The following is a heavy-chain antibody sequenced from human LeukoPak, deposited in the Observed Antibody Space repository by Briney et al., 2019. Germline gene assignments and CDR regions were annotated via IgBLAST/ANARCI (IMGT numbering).Heavy chain of an antibody. J-gene: IGHJ4*02. CDR3: ARVSRYDWESFYDY. V-gene: IGHV4-59*01. D-gene: IGHD5-12*01. CDR1: GGSISSYY. CDR2: IYYSGST. Sequence: SETLSLTCTVSGGSISSYYWSWIRQPPGKGLEWIGYIYYSGSTNYNPSLKSRVTISVDTSKNQFSLKLSSVTAADTAMYYCARVSRYDWESFYDYWGQGTLVTVSS.